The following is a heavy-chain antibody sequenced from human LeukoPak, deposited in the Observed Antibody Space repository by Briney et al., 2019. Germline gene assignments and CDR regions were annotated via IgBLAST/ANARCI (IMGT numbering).Heavy chain of an antibody. J-gene: IGHJ3*02. CDR3: ARTKAGSTSGGRAFDI. Sequence: ASVKVSCKASGSPFTDYYIHWVRQAPGQGLEWMGWINPNTGGTSYAQKFEGRVTMTWDTSINTSYMDLSRLTSDDTAVYYCARTKAGSTSGGRAFDIWGQGTMVTVSS. CDR1: GSPFTDYY. D-gene: IGHD1-26*01. CDR2: INPNTGGT. V-gene: IGHV1-2*02.